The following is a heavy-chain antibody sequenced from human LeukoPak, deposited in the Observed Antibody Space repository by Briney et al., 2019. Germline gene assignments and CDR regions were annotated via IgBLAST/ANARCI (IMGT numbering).Heavy chain of an antibody. D-gene: IGHD2-15*01. Sequence: PGGSLRLSCAASGFTFSSYNMNWVRQAPGKGLEWVSYISSSTSTIYYADSVKGRFTISRDNAKNSLYLQMHSLRAEDTAVHYCARDNGYCSGGSCAPVPFDYWGQGTLVTVSS. J-gene: IGHJ4*02. CDR3: ARDNGYCSGGSCAPVPFDY. CDR1: GFTFSSYN. V-gene: IGHV3-48*01. CDR2: ISSSTSTI.